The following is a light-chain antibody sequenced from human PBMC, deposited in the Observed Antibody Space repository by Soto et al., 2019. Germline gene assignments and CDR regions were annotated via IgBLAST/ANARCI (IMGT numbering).Light chain of an antibody. CDR3: QQYGSSPPTT. V-gene: IGKV3-20*01. Sequence: EIVLAQSPGTLSLSSGERATLSCRAIQSVSSSYLAWYQQKPGQAPRLLIYGASSRATGIPDRFSGSGSGTDFTLTISRLEPEDFAVYYCQQYGSSPPTTFGQGTRLEI. J-gene: IGKJ5*01. CDR2: GAS. CDR1: QSVSSSY.